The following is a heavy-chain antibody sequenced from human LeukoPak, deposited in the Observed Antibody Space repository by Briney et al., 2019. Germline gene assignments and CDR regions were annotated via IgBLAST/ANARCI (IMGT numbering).Heavy chain of an antibody. D-gene: IGHD3-16*01. CDR1: DDSISDYY. V-gene: IGHV4-59*01. J-gene: IGHJ4*02. Sequence: SETLSLTCTVSDDSISDYYQGWIRQPPGKGLEWIGYFYNSGRSTYNPSLKSRVTISADTSKNHFSLKLNSVTTADTAVYYCTRGAGWLIDYWGQGILVTVSS. CDR2: FYNSGRS. CDR3: TRGAGWLIDY.